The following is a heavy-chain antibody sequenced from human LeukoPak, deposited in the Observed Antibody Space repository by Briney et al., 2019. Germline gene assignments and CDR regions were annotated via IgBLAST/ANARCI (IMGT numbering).Heavy chain of an antibody. J-gene: IGHJ4*02. CDR3: ARDLRGYGDYLFDY. D-gene: IGHD4-17*01. CDR1: GYSISSGYY. Sequence: PSETLSLTCTVSGYSISSGYYWGWIRQPPGKGLEWIGSIYHSGSTNYNPSLKSRVTRSVDTSKNQFSLKLSSVTAADTAVYYCARDLRGYGDYLFDYWGQGTLVTVSS. CDR2: IYHSGST. V-gene: IGHV4-38-2*02.